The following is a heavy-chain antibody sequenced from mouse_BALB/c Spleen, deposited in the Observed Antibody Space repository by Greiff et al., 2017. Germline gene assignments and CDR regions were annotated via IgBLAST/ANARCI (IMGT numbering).Heavy chain of an antibody. CDR1: GFTFSDYY. CDR2: ISDGGSYT. D-gene: IGHD1-1*01. CDR3: ARDLESTTTTGDAMDY. V-gene: IGHV5-4*02. Sequence: DVMLVESGGGLVKPGGSLKLSCAASGFTFSDYYMYWVRQTPEKRLEWVATISDGGSYTYYPDSVKGRFTISRDNAKNNLYLQMSSLKSEDTAMYYCARDLESTTTTGDAMDYWGQGTSGTVAA. J-gene: IGHJ4*01.